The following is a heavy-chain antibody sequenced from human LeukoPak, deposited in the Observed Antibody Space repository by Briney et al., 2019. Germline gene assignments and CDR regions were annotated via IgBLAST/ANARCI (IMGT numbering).Heavy chain of an antibody. V-gene: IGHV3-33*01. D-gene: IGHD3-10*01. CDR2: IWYDGSNK. CDR3: ARETYGSGSYYTNHNWFDP. CDR1: GFTFSSYG. J-gene: IGHJ5*02. Sequence: PGRSLRLSCAASGFTFSSYGTHWVRQAPGKGLEWVAVIWYDGSNKYYADSVKGRFTISRDNSKNTLYLQMNSLRAEDTAVYYCARETYGSGSYYTNHNWFDPWGQGTLVTVSS.